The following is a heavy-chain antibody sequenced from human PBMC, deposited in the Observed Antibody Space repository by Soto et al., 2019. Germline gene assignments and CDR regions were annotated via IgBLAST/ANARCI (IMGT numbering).Heavy chain of an antibody. D-gene: IGHD3-10*01. CDR3: ARALKSGGGY. CDR1: GYTFTGYY. CDR2: ISPDSGDT. V-gene: IGHV1-2*02. J-gene: IGHJ4*02. Sequence: QVQLVQSGAEVKKPGASVKVSCKASGYTFTGYYIHWVRQAPGQGLEWMGWISPDSGDTNCAQKFQGRLTMTRDTSISTAYMELSRLISDDPAVYYWARALKSGGGYWGQGTLVTVSS.